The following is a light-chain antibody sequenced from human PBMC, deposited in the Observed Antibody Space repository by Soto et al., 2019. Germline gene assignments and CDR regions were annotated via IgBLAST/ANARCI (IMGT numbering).Light chain of an antibody. J-gene: IGKJ5*01. CDR1: QSVSSN. Sequence: EIFLTQSPATLSLSPGERATLSCRASQSVSSNLAWYQQKPGQAPRLLIYDASNRATGVPARFSGSGSGTDFTLTISSLEPDDFAVYYCQQRYNWPTITFGQGTRLEIK. CDR2: DAS. CDR3: QQRYNWPTIT. V-gene: IGKV3-11*01.